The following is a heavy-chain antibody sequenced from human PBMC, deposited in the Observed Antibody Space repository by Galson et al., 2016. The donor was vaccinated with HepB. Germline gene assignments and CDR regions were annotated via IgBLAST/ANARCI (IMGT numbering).Heavy chain of an antibody. CDR3: ASPSGRFSVHTFDL. D-gene: IGHD1-26*01. Sequence: SLRLSCAASGFTFSDYYMSWIRQAPGKGLEWVSYISPTSNDINFADSVVGRFSISRDNAKNSLYLQMSTLGAEDTAVYYCASPSGRFSVHTFDLWGQGTMVTVSS. V-gene: IGHV3-11*06. J-gene: IGHJ3*01. CDR2: ISPTSNDI. CDR1: GFTFSDYY.